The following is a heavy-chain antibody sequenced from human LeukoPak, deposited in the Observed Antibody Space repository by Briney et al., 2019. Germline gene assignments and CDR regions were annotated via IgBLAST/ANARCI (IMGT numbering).Heavy chain of an antibody. V-gene: IGHV4-39*01. D-gene: IGHD3-22*01. CDR1: GGSISSSSYY. CDR2: NYYSGST. CDR3: ARLYYDSSGYYQICYFDY. J-gene: IGHJ4*02. Sequence: SETLSLTCTVSGGSISSSSYYWGWIRQPPGKGLEWIGSNYYSGSTYYNPSLKSRVTISVDTSKNQFSPNLSSVTAADTAVYYCARLYYDSSGYYQICYFDYWGQGTLVTVSS.